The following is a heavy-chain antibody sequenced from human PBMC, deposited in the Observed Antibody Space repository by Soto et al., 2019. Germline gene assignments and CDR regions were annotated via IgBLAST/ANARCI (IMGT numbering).Heavy chain of an antibody. Sequence: QVQLQESGPRLVKPSGTLSLTCVVSGGSLSVNNWWSWVRQSPGRGLEWIGEIFHNGRTSYNPSLRGQVTMSVDKSNNQFSLRLTSVTAADTAVYYCAKGNKALDVWGQGTTVIVS. J-gene: IGHJ6*02. CDR3: AKGNKALDV. CDR1: GGSLSVNNW. V-gene: IGHV4-4*02. CDR2: IFHNGRT.